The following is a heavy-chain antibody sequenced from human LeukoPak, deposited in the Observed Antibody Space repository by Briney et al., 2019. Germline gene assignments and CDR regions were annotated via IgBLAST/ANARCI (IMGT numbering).Heavy chain of an antibody. Sequence: ASVKVSCKTSGYTFTGYYMHWVRQAPGQGLEWMGWINPNSGGTKSAQKFQGRVTLTRDTSISTAYMELSRLRSDDTAVYYCARDGTSYMIAYWGQGTLVTVSS. CDR1: GYTFTGYY. V-gene: IGHV1-2*02. J-gene: IGHJ4*02. CDR2: INPNSGGT. D-gene: IGHD1-14*01. CDR3: ARDGTSYMIAY.